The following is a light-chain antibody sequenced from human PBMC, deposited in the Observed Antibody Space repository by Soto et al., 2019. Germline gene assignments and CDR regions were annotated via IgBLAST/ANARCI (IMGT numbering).Light chain of an antibody. CDR2: WAS. Sequence: DIVMTQSPDSLAVSLGERATINCKSSQRVLYSSNNKHYLAWYQQRPGQPPKLLIYWASTRESGVPDRFSGSGSGTDFTLTITSLQAVDVAVYYCQQYESTPPSFGQGTKLVIK. V-gene: IGKV4-1*01. J-gene: IGKJ2*01. CDR1: QRVLYSSNNKHY. CDR3: QQYESTPPS.